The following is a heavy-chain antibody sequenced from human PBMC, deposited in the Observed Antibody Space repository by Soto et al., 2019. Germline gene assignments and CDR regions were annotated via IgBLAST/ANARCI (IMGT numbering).Heavy chain of an antibody. CDR2: ISAYNGNT. CDR3: ARDFVPGRMVRGVSALDI. D-gene: IGHD3-10*01. CDR1: GYTFISYG. Sequence: QVQLVQSGAEVKKPGASVKVSCKASGYTFISYGISWVRQAPGQGLEWMGWISAYNGNTNYAQKVQGRVTMTTDTSTSTAYMEQKSLRSDDTAVYYCARDFVPGRMVRGVSALDIWGQGTMVTVSS. J-gene: IGHJ3*02. V-gene: IGHV1-18*04.